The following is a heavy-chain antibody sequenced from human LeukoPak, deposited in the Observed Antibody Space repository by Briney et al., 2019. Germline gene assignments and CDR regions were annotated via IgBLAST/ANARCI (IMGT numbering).Heavy chain of an antibody. CDR3: ARSEGWLSYYFDY. D-gene: IGHD3-16*02. J-gene: IGHJ4*02. CDR2: ISYSGST. V-gene: IGHV4-59*08. CDR1: GGSISRYY. Sequence: PSETLSLTCTVSGGSISRYYWSWIRQPPGKGLEWIGHISYSGSTNYNPSLKSRVTISVDTSKNQFSLKLSSVTAADTAMYYCARSEGWLSYYFDYWGQGTLVTVSS.